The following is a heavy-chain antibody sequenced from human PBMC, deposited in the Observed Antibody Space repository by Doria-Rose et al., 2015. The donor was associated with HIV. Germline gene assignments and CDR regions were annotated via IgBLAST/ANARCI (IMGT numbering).Heavy chain of an antibody. V-gene: IGHV4-31*03. CDR3: ARMGSYRELDY. Sequence: SETLSLTCSVSGASVSSRGYYWNWIRQVPGKGLESLGYTYYTGTSDYSPSLKSRLNMAVDTSKNQFSLKLSFVTVADTAVYYCARMGSYRELDYWGQGALATVSA. J-gene: IGHJ4*02. CDR1: GASVSSRGYY. CDR2: TYYTGTS. D-gene: IGHD3-3*01.